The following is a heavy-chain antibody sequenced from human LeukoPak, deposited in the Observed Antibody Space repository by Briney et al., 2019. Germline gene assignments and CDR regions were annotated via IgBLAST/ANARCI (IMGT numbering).Heavy chain of an antibody. V-gene: IGHV3-11*01. CDR1: GFSFSDYY. CDR3: ARDGPTYDFWSGYYLPMRAFDI. CDR2: ISIGGSTI. D-gene: IGHD3-3*01. J-gene: IGHJ3*02. Sequence: GGSLRLSCAASGFSFSDYYMSWIRQAPGKGLEWVSYISIGGSTIYYADSVKGRFTISRDNAKNSLYLKMNSLRAEDTGVYYCARDGPTYDFWSGYYLPMRAFDIWGQGTMVTVSS.